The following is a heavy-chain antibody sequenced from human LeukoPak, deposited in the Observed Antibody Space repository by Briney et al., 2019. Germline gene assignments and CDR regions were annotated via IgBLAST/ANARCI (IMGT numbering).Heavy chain of an antibody. CDR3: ARTTLTILPIGFDP. J-gene: IGHJ5*02. D-gene: IGHD4-17*01. Sequence: GGTLRLSCAASGVTFSSYTMNWVRQAPGKGLEWVSSIDSSSTYIYYAVSVKGRFTISRDNDKNSLSLQMNSLRAEDTAVYYCARTTLTILPIGFDPWGQGTLVTVSS. V-gene: IGHV3-21*01. CDR2: IDSSSTYI. CDR1: GVTFSSYT.